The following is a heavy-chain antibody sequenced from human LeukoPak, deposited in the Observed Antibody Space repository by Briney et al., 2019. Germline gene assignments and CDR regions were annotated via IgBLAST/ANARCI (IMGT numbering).Heavy chain of an antibody. CDR2: ISDSGSIK. J-gene: IGHJ4*02. V-gene: IGHV3-23*01. CDR3: AKDARRTDGWYFFDY. Sequence: GGSLRLSCAASGFAFNNQAMGWVRQAPGNGLEGVSVISDSGSIKYYADSVKGRFTISRDNSLNTLFLQMNSLRAEDTAVYYCAKDARRTDGWYFFDYWGQGALVTVSS. CDR1: GFAFNNQA. D-gene: IGHD6-19*01.